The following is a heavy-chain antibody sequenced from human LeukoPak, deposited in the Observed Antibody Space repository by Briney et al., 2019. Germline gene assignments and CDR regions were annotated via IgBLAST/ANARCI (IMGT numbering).Heavy chain of an antibody. CDR2: MNPNSGNT. D-gene: IGHD5-12*01. J-gene: IGHJ3*02. CDR3: AARDTITYAFDI. V-gene: IGHV1-8*01. Sequence: ASVKVSCKASGYTFTTYDINWVRQATGQGLEWMGWMNPNSGNTGYAQKFQGRVTMTRNTSISTAYMELSSLRSEDTAVYYCAARDTITYAFDIWGQGTMVTVSS. CDR1: GYTFTTYD.